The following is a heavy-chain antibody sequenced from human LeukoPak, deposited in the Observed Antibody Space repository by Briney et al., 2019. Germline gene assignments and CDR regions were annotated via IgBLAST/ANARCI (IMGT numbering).Heavy chain of an antibody. J-gene: IGHJ6*04. CDR2: ISSSSSYI. Sequence: PGGSLRLSCAASGFTFSSYSMNWVRQAPGKGLEWVSSISSSSSYIYYADSVKGRFTISRDNAKNSLCLQMSSLRAEDTAVYYCARDHLADILTGYSLNYYYYGMDVWGKGTTVTVSS. V-gene: IGHV3-21*01. CDR1: GFTFSSYS. CDR3: ARDHLADILTGYSLNYYYYGMDV. D-gene: IGHD3-9*01.